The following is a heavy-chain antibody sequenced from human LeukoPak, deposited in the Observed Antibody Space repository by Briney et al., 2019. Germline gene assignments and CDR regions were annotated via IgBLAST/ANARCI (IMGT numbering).Heavy chain of an antibody. J-gene: IGHJ4*02. D-gene: IGHD3-22*01. CDR1: GYSISSGYY. CDR3: ARVIDSSGYYFDY. V-gene: IGHV4-38-2*02. CDR2: IYHSGST. Sequence: SETLSLTCTVSGYSISSGYYWGWIRQPPGKGLEWIGSIYHSGSTYYNPSLKSRVTISVDTSKNQFSLKLSSVTTADTAVYYCARVIDSSGYYFDYWGQGTLVTVSS.